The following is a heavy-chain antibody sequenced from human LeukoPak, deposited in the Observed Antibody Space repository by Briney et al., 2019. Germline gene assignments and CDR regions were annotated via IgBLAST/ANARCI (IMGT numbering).Heavy chain of an antibody. D-gene: IGHD6-13*01. V-gene: IGHV1-2*02. CDR2: INPNSGGT. Sequence: ASVKVSCKASGYTFTDQWIHWVRQAPGQGLEWLGWINPNSGGTNYVQKFEGRIAMTTDTSINTGYMEMTRLTSDDTAVYYCARAHSSLRLYHFDYWGQGTLVTVSS. CDR3: ARAHSSLRLYHFDY. CDR1: GYTFTDQW. J-gene: IGHJ4*02.